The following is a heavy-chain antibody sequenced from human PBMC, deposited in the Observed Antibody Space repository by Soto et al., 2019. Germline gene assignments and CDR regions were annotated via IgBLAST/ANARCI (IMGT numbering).Heavy chain of an antibody. V-gene: IGHV4-30-2*05. CDR3: ARVVNQWVDAFDI. CDR1: GGSISSGGYS. CDR2: IYHSGST. J-gene: IGHJ3*02. D-gene: IGHD6-19*01. Sequence: PSETLSLTCAVSGGSISSGGYSWSWIRQPPGKGLEWIGYIYHSGSTYYNPSLKSRVTISVDTSKNQFSLKLSSVTAADTAVYYCARVVNQWVDAFDIWGQGTMVTVSS.